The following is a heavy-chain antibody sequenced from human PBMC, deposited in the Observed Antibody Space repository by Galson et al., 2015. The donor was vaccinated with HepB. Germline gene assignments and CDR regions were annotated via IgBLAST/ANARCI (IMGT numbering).Heavy chain of an antibody. CDR3: AGVVGTIYYYGMDV. Sequence: CAISGDSVSNNNVAWYWIRQSPSRGLEWLGRTHYRAKWYNDYAVSVRSRITINPDTSKNQFSLQLNSVTPEDTAVYYCAGVVGTIYYYGMDVWGQGTTVTVSS. D-gene: IGHD6-19*01. J-gene: IGHJ6*02. CDR2: THYRAKWYN. V-gene: IGHV6-1*01. CDR1: GDSVSNNNVA.